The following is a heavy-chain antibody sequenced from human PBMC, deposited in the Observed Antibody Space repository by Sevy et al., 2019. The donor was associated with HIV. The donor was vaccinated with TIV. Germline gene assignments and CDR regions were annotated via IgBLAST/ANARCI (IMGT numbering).Heavy chain of an antibody. Sequence: GGSLRLSCTASGFAFSTYGMHWVRQAPGKGLEWVAFIWYEGINKYYAEPVKGRFTISRDNSKNTLYLQMNRLRVDDTAVYYCAGERRSSGIDYWGQGTLVTVSS. J-gene: IGHJ4*01. CDR1: GFAFSTYG. CDR3: AGERRSSGIDY. CDR2: IWYEGINK. V-gene: IGHV3-30*02. D-gene: IGHD3-10*01.